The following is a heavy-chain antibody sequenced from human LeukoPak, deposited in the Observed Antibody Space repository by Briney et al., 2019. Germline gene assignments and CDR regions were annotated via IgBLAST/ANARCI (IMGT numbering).Heavy chain of an antibody. V-gene: IGHV4-31*03. D-gene: IGHD3-10*01. CDR3: ARGMGYYFDY. Sequence: SQTLSLTCTVSRGSISSGGYYWSWIRQRPGKGLGWIGYIYYSGSTYYNPSLKSRVTISVDTSKNQFSLKLSSVTAADTAVYYCARGMGYYFDYWGQGTLVTVSS. J-gene: IGHJ4*02. CDR2: IYYSGST. CDR1: RGSISSGGYY.